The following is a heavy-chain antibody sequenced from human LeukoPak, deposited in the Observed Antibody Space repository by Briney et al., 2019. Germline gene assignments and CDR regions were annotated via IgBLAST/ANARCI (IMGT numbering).Heavy chain of an antibody. CDR2: INHSGSI. D-gene: IGHD3-22*01. Sequence: GSLRLSCAASGFTFSSYAMHWVRQAPGKGLEWIGEINHSGSINYNPSLKSRVTISVDTSKNQFSLKLSSVTAADTAVYYCGGANRGSGYYDDYWGQGTLVTVSS. CDR3: GGANRGSGYYDDY. V-gene: IGHV4-34*08. J-gene: IGHJ4*02. CDR1: GFTFSSYA.